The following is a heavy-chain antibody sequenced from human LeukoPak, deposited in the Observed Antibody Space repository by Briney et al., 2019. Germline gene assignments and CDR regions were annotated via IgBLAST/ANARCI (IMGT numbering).Heavy chain of an antibody. Sequence: GGSLRLSCAASGFTFSSYGMHWVRQAPGKGLEWVAFIRYDGSNKYYADSVKGRFTISRDNSKNTLYLQMNSLRAEDTAVYYCAKDAFEGATLYFDYWGQGTLVTVSS. CDR3: AKDAFEGATLYFDY. CDR1: GFTFSSYG. J-gene: IGHJ4*02. D-gene: IGHD1-26*01. CDR2: IRYDGSNK. V-gene: IGHV3-30*02.